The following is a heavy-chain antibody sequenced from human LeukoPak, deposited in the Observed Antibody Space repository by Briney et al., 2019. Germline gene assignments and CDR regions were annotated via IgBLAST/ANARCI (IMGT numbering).Heavy chain of an antibody. CDR1: GFTFSSYS. V-gene: IGHV3-48*02. D-gene: IGHD3-3*01. CDR3: ARESEDDFWSGYYPPGFDP. J-gene: IGHJ5*02. Sequence: GGSLRLSCAASGFTFSSYSMNWVRQAPGKGLEWVSLIYSGGSASYADSVKGRFTISRDNAKNSLYLQMNSLRDEDTAVYYCARESEDDFWSGYYPPGFDPWGQGTLVTVSS. CDR2: IYSGGSA.